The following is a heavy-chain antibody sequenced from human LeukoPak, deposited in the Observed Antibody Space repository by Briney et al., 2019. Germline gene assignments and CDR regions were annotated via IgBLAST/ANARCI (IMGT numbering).Heavy chain of an antibody. CDR2: ISYYGSNK. CDR3: ARDPHYYASGYYSLDY. V-gene: IGHV3-30-3*01. CDR1: GFTFTSYA. D-gene: IGHD3-10*01. J-gene: IGHJ4*02. Sequence: GASVRLSCAASGFTFTSYAMHWVRQAPGKGLAWVAVISYYGSNKYYADSGKGRFTISRDNSKNTLDMQMNSLRPEDTAVYYCARDPHYYASGYYSLDYWGKGILVT.